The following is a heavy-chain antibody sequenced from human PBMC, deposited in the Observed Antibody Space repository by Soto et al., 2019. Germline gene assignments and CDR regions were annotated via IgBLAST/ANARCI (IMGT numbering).Heavy chain of an antibody. CDR3: ARAYSNTWYIYDY. CDR2: IYDNDNT. CDR1: GGSISSSNW. J-gene: IGHJ4*02. Sequence: QVQLQESGPGLVKPSGTLSLTCAVSGGSISSSNWWTWVRQPPGKGLEWIGEIYDNDNTNYKPSLKSRVTMSVDKSKNQFSLRLSSVTAADTAVYYCARAYSNTWYIYDYWGQGTLVTVSS. V-gene: IGHV4-4*02. D-gene: IGHD6-13*01.